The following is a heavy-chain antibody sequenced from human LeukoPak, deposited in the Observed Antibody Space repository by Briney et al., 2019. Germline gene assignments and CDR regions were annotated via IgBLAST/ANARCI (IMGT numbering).Heavy chain of an antibody. CDR1: GFTFSSYW. CDR2: ISGSGGST. D-gene: IGHD3-22*01. Sequence: GGSLRLSCAASGFTFSSYWMSWVRQAPGKGLEWVSAISGSGGSTYYADSVKGRFTISRDNSKNTLYLQMNSLRAEDTAVYYCAKDYYDSSGYYTGEYFQHWGQGTLVTVSS. V-gene: IGHV3-23*01. CDR3: AKDYYDSSGYYTGEYFQH. J-gene: IGHJ1*01.